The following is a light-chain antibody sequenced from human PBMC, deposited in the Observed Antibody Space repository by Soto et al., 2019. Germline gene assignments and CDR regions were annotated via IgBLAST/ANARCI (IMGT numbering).Light chain of an antibody. J-gene: IGKJ5*01. V-gene: IGKV3-20*01. CDR1: QTVSTSF. CDR2: GTL. CDR3: QQYGSSLSIT. Sequence: EIVLTQSPGTLSLSPGERATLSCRASQTVSTSFLAWYQQKPGQAPRLLIYGTLSRAAGIPDRFSGSGSGTDFTLTITRLEPEDFAVYYCQQYGSSLSITFGQGTRLEIK.